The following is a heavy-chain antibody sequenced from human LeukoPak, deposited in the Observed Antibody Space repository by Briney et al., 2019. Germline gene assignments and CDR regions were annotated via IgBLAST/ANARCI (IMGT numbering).Heavy chain of an antibody. CDR3: ASSYSGSYSFDY. Sequence: SETLSLTCTVSGSSISSYYWSWIRQPPGKGLEWIGYIYYSGSTNYNPSLKSRVTISVDTSKNQFSLKLSSVTAADTAVYYCASSYSGSYSFDYWGQGALVTVSS. CDR1: GSSISSYY. CDR2: IYYSGST. V-gene: IGHV4-59*08. J-gene: IGHJ4*02. D-gene: IGHD1-26*01.